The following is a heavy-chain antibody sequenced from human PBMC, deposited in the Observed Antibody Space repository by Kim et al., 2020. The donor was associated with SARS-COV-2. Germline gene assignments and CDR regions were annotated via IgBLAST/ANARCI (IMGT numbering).Heavy chain of an antibody. V-gene: IGHV4-31*03. J-gene: IGHJ2*01. CDR3: AREKGRNYDILTGPHWYFDL. CDR1: GGSISSGGYY. CDR2: IYYSGST. Sequence: SETLSLTCTVSGGSISSGGYYWSWIRQHPGKGLEWIGYIYYSGSTYYNPSLKSRVTISVDTSKNQFSLKLSSVTAADTAVYYCAREKGRNYDILTGPHWYFDLWGRGTLVTVSS. D-gene: IGHD3-9*01.